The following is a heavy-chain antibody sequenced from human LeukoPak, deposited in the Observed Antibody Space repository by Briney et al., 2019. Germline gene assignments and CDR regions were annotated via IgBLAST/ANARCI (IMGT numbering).Heavy chain of an antibody. CDR3: AKFPSSSWYRYYFDY. D-gene: IGHD6-13*01. CDR1: GFTFSSYA. J-gene: IGHJ4*02. V-gene: IGHV3-23*01. Sequence: GGSLRLSCAASGFTFSSYAMSWVRQAPGKGLEWVSAISGSGGSTYYADSVKGRFTISRDNSKNTLYLQMNSLRAEDTAVYYCAKFPSSSWYRYYFDYWGQGTLVTVSS. CDR2: ISGSGGST.